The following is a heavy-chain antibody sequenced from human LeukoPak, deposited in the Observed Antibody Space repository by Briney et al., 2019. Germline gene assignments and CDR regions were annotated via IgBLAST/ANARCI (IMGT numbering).Heavy chain of an antibody. Sequence: ASVKVSCKASGYTFTSYYMHWVRQAPGQGLEWMGIINPGGGGTSYAQKFQGRVTMTRDTSTSTVYMELSSLRSEDTAVYYCARARYLTGSRDDAFDIWGQGTVVTVSS. CDR3: ARARYLTGSRDDAFDI. J-gene: IGHJ3*02. D-gene: IGHD1-26*01. CDR2: INPGGGGT. V-gene: IGHV1-46*01. CDR1: GYTFTSYY.